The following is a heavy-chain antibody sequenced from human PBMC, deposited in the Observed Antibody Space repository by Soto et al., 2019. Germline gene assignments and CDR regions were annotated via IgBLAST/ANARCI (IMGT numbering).Heavy chain of an antibody. Sequence: QVQLVQSGAEVKKPGSSVKVSCKASGGTFSSYALSWVRQAPGQGLEWMGGIIRIFHTPTYAQKFQGRVTITAAESTSTAYMELISLRSDDTAVYYCVHRRDGYNSAFFDYWGQGTLVTVSS. CDR1: GGTFSSYA. CDR3: VHRRDGYNSAFFDY. CDR2: IIRIFHTP. D-gene: IGHD5-12*01. V-gene: IGHV1-69*01. J-gene: IGHJ4*02.